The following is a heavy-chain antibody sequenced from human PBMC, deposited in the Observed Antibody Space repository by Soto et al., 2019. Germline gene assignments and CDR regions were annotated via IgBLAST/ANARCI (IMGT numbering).Heavy chain of an antibody. J-gene: IGHJ4*01. CDR3: VNWNDEDVD. CDR2: ISGTAVST. Sequence: EVVLLESGGGLAQPGGSLRLSCVASGFTFSKYAMNWVRQAPGKGLEWVASISGTAVSTDYAGSVKGRFTISRDNSKNTVSLQMDNLRVEDTATYFCVNWNDEDVDWGQGTLVAVSS. D-gene: IGHD1-1*01. V-gene: IGHV3-23*01. CDR1: GFTFSKYA.